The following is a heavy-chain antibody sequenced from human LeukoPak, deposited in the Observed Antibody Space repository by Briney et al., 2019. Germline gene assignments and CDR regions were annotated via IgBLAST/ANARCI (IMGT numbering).Heavy chain of an antibody. Sequence: SETLSLTCTVSGGSISGYYWSWIRQPPGKGLEWIGYIYYSGSTNYNPSLKSRVTISVDTSKNKFSLKLSSVTAADTAVYYCARVGYSSSWYVVGGFDYWGRGTLVTVSS. J-gene: IGHJ4*02. D-gene: IGHD6-13*01. CDR3: ARVGYSSSWYVVGGFDY. CDR2: IYYSGST. V-gene: IGHV4-59*01. CDR1: GGSISGYY.